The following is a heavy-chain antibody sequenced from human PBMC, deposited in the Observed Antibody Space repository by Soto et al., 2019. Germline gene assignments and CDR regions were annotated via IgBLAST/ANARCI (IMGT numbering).Heavy chain of an antibody. CDR2: ISYDGSNK. J-gene: IGHJ4*02. CDR3: ASSPIGDTAMVLFDY. CDR1: GFTFSSYA. Sequence: QVQLVESGGGVVQPGRSLRLSCAASGFTFSSYAMHWVRQAPGKGLEWVAVISYDGSNKYYADSVKGRFTISRDNSKNTLYLQMNSLRADDTAVYYCASSPIGDTAMVLFDYWGQGTLVTVSS. D-gene: IGHD5-18*01. V-gene: IGHV3-30-3*01.